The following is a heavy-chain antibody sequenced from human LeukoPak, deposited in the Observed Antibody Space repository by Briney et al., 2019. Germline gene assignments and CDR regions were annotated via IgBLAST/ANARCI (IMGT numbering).Heavy chain of an antibody. V-gene: IGHV1-2*02. Sequence: ASVKVSCKASGYTFTGYYMHRVRQAPGQGLEWMGWINPNSGGTNYAQKFQGRVTMTGDTSISTAYMELSRLRSDDTAVYYCARGDDMITFGGVIADWGQGTLVTVSS. CDR3: ARGDDMITFGGVIAD. D-gene: IGHD3-16*02. CDR2: INPNSGGT. J-gene: IGHJ4*02. CDR1: GYTFTGYY.